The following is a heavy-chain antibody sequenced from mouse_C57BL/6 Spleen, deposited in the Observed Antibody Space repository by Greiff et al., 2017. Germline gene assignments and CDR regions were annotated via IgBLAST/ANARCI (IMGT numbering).Heavy chain of an antibody. CDR2: INPSNGGT. D-gene: IGHD1-1*01. Sequence: QVQLQQPGPELVKPGASVKLSCKASGYTFTSYWMHWVKQRPGQGLEWIGNINPSNGGTNYNEKFKSKATLTVDNSSSTDYMELSRLTSEDAAVYYCARGYYYGSWYFDVWGTGTTVTVSS. CDR3: ARGYYYGSWYFDV. CDR1: GYTFTSYW. V-gene: IGHV1-53*01. J-gene: IGHJ1*03.